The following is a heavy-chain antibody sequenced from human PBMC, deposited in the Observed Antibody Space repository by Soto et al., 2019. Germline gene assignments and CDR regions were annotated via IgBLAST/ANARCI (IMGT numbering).Heavy chain of an antibody. CDR3: ARQIYDSDTGPNFQYYFDS. J-gene: IGHJ4*02. CDR2: IDPSDSQT. V-gene: IGHV5-10-1*01. CDR1: GYSFAGYW. Sequence: GESLKISCKGSGYSFAGYWITWVRQKPGKGLEWMGRIDPSDSQTYYSPSFRGHVTISVTKSITTVFLQWSSLRASDTAMYYCARQIYDSDTGPNFQYYFDSWGQGTPVPVSS. D-gene: IGHD3-22*01.